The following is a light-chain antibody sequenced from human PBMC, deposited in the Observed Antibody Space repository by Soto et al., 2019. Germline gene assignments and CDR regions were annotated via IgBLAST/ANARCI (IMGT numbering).Light chain of an antibody. V-gene: IGKV3-20*01. Sequence: EIVLTQSPGTLYLSAGERATLSCRASQSVSRSYLAWYQQKPGHAPRLLIYGASTRATGIPDRFSGSGSGTDFTLTISRLAPEDFAVYYCQQYGSSWTFGQGTKVDIK. CDR3: QQYGSSWT. J-gene: IGKJ1*01. CDR1: QSVSRSY. CDR2: GAS.